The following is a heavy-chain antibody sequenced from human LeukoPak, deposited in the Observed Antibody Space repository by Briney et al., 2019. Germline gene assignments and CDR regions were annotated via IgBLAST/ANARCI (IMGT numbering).Heavy chain of an antibody. CDR1: GFAFNTYW. CDR2: IKSDGSDT. Sequence: GGSLRLSCAASGFAFNTYWMHWVRQAPGKGLVWVSRIKSDGSDTTYTDSVKGRFTISRDNARNTLYLQMNSLSAEDTAMYFCARDRGYTFDYWGQGTLVTVSS. CDR3: ARDRGYTFDY. D-gene: IGHD3-22*01. J-gene: IGHJ4*02. V-gene: IGHV3-74*01.